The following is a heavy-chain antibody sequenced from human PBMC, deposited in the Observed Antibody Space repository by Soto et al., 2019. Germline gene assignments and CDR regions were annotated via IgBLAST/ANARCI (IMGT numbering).Heavy chain of an antibody. Sequence: SETLSLTCTVSGGSVSSADWNWSWIRQTPGKGLEWIGHIYEGGRTYSNPSLMSRATISLDTSKNLLSLNLKSVTAADTAVYYCTRGPSGDKVDFRGQGLLVT. CDR2: IYEGGRT. CDR3: TRGPSGDKVDF. V-gene: IGHV4-30-4*08. J-gene: IGHJ4*02. D-gene: IGHD7-27*01. CDR1: GGSVSSADWN.